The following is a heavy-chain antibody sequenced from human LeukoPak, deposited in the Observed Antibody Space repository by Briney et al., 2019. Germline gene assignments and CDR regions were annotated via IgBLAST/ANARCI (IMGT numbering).Heavy chain of an antibody. V-gene: IGHV4-4*09. Sequence: SETLSLTCTVSGVSMSAYQWSWVRQSPEKGLEWIGCINTKGETSYNPSLKSRVTTSVDTSKSQFSLRLTSVTAADTAVYYCATSNDAKIAPFDHWGQGAPVTISS. CDR1: GVSMSAYQ. J-gene: IGHJ4*02. CDR2: INTKGET. CDR3: ATSNDAKIAPFDH. D-gene: IGHD2-21*01.